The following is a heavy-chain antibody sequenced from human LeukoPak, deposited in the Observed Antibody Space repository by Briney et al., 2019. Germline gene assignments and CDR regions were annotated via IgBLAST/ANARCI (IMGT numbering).Heavy chain of an antibody. J-gene: IGHJ4*02. Sequence: PGGSLRLSCADTGFTVSSNYMSWVRQAPGKGLEWVSVIYSGGSTYYADSVKGRFTISRDNSKNTLYLQMNSLRAEDTAVYYCARASIAAAGLYYFDYWGQGTLVTVSS. CDR2: IYSGGST. V-gene: IGHV3-53*01. D-gene: IGHD6-25*01. CDR3: ARASIAAAGLYYFDY. CDR1: GFTVSSNY.